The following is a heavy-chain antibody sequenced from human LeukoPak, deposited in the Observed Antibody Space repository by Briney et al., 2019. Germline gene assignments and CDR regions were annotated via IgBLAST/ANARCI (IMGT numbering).Heavy chain of an antibody. D-gene: IGHD6-19*01. CDR2: IIPIFGTA. CDR3: ARVRSGWHHHYWFDP. V-gene: IGHV1-69*13. CDR1: GGTFSSYA. Sequence: GASVKVSCKASGGTFSSYAISWVRQAPGQGLEWMGGIIPIFGTANYAQKFQGRVTITADESTSTAYMELSSLRSEDTAVYYCARVRSGWHHHYWFDPWGQGTLVTVSS. J-gene: IGHJ5*02.